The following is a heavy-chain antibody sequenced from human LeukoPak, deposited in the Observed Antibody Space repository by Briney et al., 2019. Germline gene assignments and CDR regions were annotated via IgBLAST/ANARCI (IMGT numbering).Heavy chain of an antibody. CDR2: IIPIFGTA. Sequence: SVKVSCKASGGTFSSYAISWVRQAPGQGLEWMGGIIPIFGTANYAQKFQGRVTITADESTSTAYMELSSLRSEDTAVYYCARDYYGSGSYYNNYGMDVWGQGTTVTVSS. CDR1: GGTFSSYA. J-gene: IGHJ6*02. D-gene: IGHD3-10*01. V-gene: IGHV1-69*13. CDR3: ARDYYGSGSYYNNYGMDV.